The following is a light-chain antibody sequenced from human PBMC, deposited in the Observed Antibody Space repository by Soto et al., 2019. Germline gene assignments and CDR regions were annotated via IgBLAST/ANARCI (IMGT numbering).Light chain of an antibody. Sequence: EIVLTQAPGTLSLSPGDTATLSCRASQSVSNTYLAWYQQKPGQAPRLLIYGASSRATGFPDRFSGSGSGTDFTLTISRLETEDFAVYYCQQYGSSALTFGGGTKVDI. CDR3: QQYGSSALT. CDR1: QSVSNTY. J-gene: IGKJ4*01. V-gene: IGKV3-20*01. CDR2: GAS.